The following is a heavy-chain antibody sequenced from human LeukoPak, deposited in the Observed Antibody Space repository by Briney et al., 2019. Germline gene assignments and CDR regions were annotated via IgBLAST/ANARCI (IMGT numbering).Heavy chain of an antibody. CDR2: IYYSGST. J-gene: IGHJ6*02. D-gene: IGHD3-10*01. CDR1: GGSIGSSSYY. V-gene: IGHV4-39*07. Sequence: SETLSLTCTVSGGSIGSSSYYWGWIRQPPGKGLEWIGSIYYSGSTYYNPSLKSRVTISVDTSKNQFSLKLSSVTAADTAVYYCARERGGSGSYFGYYYYYGMDVWGQGTTVTVSS. CDR3: ARERGGSGSYFGYYYYYGMDV.